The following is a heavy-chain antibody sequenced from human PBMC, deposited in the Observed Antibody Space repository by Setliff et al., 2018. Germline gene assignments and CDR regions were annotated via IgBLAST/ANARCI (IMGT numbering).Heavy chain of an antibody. CDR3: ARVGGLLVATMPFDY. J-gene: IGHJ4*02. D-gene: IGHD5-12*01. CDR1: GFSITNGYY. V-gene: IGHV4-38-2*01. Sequence: SETLSLTCAVSGFSITNGYYWGWIRQSPGKQLEWIGNIFQSGITFYNPSLKSRVTISSDPSQNQFSLKLRSVTAADTAVYFCARVGGLLVATMPFDYWGPGTLVTVSS. CDR2: IFQSGIT.